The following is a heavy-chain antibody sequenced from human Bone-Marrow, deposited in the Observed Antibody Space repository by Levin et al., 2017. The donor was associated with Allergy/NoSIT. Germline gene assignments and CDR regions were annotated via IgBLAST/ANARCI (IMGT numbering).Heavy chain of an antibody. Sequence: ASVKVSCKASGYTFTSYAMNWVRQAPGQGLEWMGWINTNTGNPTYAQGFTGRFVFSLDTSVSTAYLQICSLKAEDTAVYYCARDFGLDFWSPNWFDPWGQGTLVTVSS. CDR2: INTNTGNP. J-gene: IGHJ5*02. CDR1: GYTFTSYA. D-gene: IGHD3-3*01. V-gene: IGHV7-4-1*01. CDR3: ARDFGLDFWSPNWFDP.